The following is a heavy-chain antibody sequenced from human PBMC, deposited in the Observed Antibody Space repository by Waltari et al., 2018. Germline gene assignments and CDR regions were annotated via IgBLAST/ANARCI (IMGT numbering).Heavy chain of an antibody. Sequence: QVQLVQSGAEVKKPGPSVKVSCKASGGAFGSYASTWVRQAPGHGCEWVGGMIPIYGTPNFAQKFQGRVTFTADESTTTAYMELTSLKSEDTAIYYCARRNLGYAFDIWGQGTLVTVSS. CDR1: GGAFGSYA. J-gene: IGHJ3*02. CDR2: MIPIYGTP. V-gene: IGHV1-69*12. CDR3: ARRNLGYAFDI. D-gene: IGHD1-26*01.